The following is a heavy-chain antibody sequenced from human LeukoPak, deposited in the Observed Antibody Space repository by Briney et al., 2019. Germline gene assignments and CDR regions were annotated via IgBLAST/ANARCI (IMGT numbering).Heavy chain of an antibody. CDR1: GFTFSSYE. J-gene: IGHJ4*02. CDR3: AGGYSGYDYGVFDY. CDR2: ISSSGSTI. Sequence: PGGSLIPSCAASGFTFSSYEMNWVRQAPGKGLEWVSYISSSGSTIYYADFVKGRFTISRDNAKNSLYLQMNSLRAEDTAVYYCAGGYSGYDYGVFDYWGQGTLVTVSS. D-gene: IGHD5-12*01. V-gene: IGHV3-48*03.